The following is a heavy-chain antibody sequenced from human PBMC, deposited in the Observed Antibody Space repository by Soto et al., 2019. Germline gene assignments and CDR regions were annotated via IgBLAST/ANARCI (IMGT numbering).Heavy chain of an antibody. D-gene: IGHD3-22*01. V-gene: IGHV3-23*01. J-gene: IGHJ4*02. CDR2: ISGSGGTT. Sequence: PGVSMRLPCAASGFSIRNYVMSWIRQAQGKGLEWVSTISGSGGTTYYADSVKGRFTISRDNSKKTLYLQMNSLRAEDTAVYYCAKDRYYYDSSGYYRERFYFDSWGQGTLVTVSS. CDR3: AKDRYYYDSSGYYRERFYFDS. CDR1: GFSIRNYV.